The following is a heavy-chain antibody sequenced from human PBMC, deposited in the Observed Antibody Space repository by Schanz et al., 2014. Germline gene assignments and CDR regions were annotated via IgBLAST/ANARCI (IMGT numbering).Heavy chain of an antibody. V-gene: IGHV1-69*02. J-gene: IGHJ4*02. CDR1: GGTFSTYP. CDR2: IIPVLNIA. D-gene: IGHD3-10*01. Sequence: QVQLVQSGAEVKKPGSSMKVSCKASGGTFSTYPINWLRQAPGQGLEWMGKIIPVLNIATYAQRFQGRVSITADTSTNTAYMELSSLTSEDTAAHYCARGRGFYDYWGQGTLVTVSS. CDR3: ARGRGFYDY.